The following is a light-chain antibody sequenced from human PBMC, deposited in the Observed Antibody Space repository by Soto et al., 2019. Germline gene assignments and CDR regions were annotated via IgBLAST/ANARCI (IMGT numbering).Light chain of an antibody. CDR2: GAS. CDR3: QQYDKWPTWT. V-gene: IGKV3-15*01. J-gene: IGKJ1*01. Sequence: EIVMTQSPATLSVSPGERATLPCRASQSVSSDLAWYHQKPGQAPRLIIYGASTRAPSIPARFSGSGSGTDFTLTISSLQSEDFAVYYCQQYDKWPTWTFGQGTKVDIK. CDR1: QSVSSD.